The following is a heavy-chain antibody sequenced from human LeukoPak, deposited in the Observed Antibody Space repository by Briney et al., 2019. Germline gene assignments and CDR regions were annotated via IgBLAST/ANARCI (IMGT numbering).Heavy chain of an antibody. Sequence: GGSLRLSCAASGFSFSNAWMIWVRQAPGKGLEWVGRIRSKTDGETIHYAAPVKGRFTISRDDSENTLYLQMDSLKTEDTAVYYCTTDWVLRSFADYWGQGTLVTVSS. CDR1: GFSFSNAW. V-gene: IGHV3-15*01. CDR2: IRSKTDGETI. J-gene: IGHJ4*02. CDR3: TTDWVLRSFADY. D-gene: IGHD3-9*01.